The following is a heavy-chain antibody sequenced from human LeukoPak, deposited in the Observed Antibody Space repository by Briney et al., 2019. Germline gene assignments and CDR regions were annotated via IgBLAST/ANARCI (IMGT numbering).Heavy chain of an antibody. V-gene: IGHV3-23*01. CDR3: GYYGSGTYYDY. CDR2: ISSDGGVA. D-gene: IGHD3-10*01. J-gene: IGHJ4*02. Sequence: GGSLRLSCAASGFTFSDFAMSWVRQIPGKGLEWVSVISSDGGVAYYADSVKGRFTISRDNSKNTLYLQMSSLRAEDTAVYYCGYYGSGTYYDYWGQGTLVTVSS. CDR1: GFTFSDFA.